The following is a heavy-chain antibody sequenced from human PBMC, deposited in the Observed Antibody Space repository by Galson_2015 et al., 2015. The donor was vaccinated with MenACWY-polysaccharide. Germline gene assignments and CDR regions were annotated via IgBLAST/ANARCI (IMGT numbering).Heavy chain of an antibody. CDR1: GFTFTSSA. CDR2: IVVGSGNT. J-gene: IGHJ4*02. D-gene: IGHD6-13*01. V-gene: IGHV1-58*01. CDR3: AAVGGRSSSSWYLDY. Sequence: SVKVSCKASGFTFTSSAVQWVRQARGQRLEWIGWIVVGSGNTNYAQKFQERVTITRDMSTSTAYMELSSLRSEDTAVYYCAAVGGRSSSSWYLDYWGQGTLVTVSS.